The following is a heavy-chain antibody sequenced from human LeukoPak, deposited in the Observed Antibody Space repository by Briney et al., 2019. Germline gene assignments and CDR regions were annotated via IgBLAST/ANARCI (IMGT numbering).Heavy chain of an antibody. V-gene: IGHV1-18*01. CDR2: VSAYKAHT. Sequence: GASVKVSCKASGYTFTSYGISWVEQAPGQGLEGMGWVSAYKAHTNYAQQLQGSVPMTTDTSTSTAYMELRRLRSDDTDVYYCARGGYYYDSSGYFRRAFDIWGQGTMVTVSS. CDR1: GYTFTSYG. J-gene: IGHJ3*02. D-gene: IGHD3-22*01. CDR3: ARGGYYYDSSGYFRRAFDI.